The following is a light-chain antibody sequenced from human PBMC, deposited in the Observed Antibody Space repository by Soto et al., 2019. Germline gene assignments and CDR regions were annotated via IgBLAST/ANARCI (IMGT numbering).Light chain of an antibody. CDR3: QQYEGFSRT. J-gene: IGKJ1*01. Sequence: DIQMTQSPSTLSASVGDRVTITCRASQIISSWLAWYQQKPGKAPNLLIYDASSLESGVPPRFSGSGSGTEFTLTISSLQPDDFATYYCQQYEGFSRTFGQGTKVEIK. CDR2: DAS. CDR1: QIISSW. V-gene: IGKV1-5*01.